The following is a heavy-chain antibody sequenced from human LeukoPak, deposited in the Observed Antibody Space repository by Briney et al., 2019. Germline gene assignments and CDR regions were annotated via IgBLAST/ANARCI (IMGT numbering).Heavy chain of an antibody. CDR2: ISSDGSIK. D-gene: IGHD3-3*01. CDR3: VKEYHSRGFGAYFDY. Sequence: GGSLRLSCTASKFTFSHYGMQWVRQAPGKGLEWVTVISSDGSIKVYADSVKGRFTLSRDNSINTVDLQMNSLRAEDTAVYYCVKEYHSRGFGAYFDYWGQGTLVTVSS. CDR1: KFTFSHYG. J-gene: IGHJ4*02. V-gene: IGHV3-30*18.